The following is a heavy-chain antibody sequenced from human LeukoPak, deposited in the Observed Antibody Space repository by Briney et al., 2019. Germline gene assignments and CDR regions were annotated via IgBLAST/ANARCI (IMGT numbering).Heavy chain of an antibody. Sequence: SETLSLTCTVSGGSISSGDYYWSWIRQPPGKGLEWIGYIYYSGSTYYNPSLKSRVTISVDTSKNQFSLKLSSVTAADTAVYYCASVQWEPTRRGYYGMDVWGQGTTVTVSS. CDR2: IYYSGST. V-gene: IGHV4-30-4*08. CDR1: GGSISSGDYY. CDR3: ASVQWEPTRRGYYGMDV. J-gene: IGHJ6*02. D-gene: IGHD1-26*01.